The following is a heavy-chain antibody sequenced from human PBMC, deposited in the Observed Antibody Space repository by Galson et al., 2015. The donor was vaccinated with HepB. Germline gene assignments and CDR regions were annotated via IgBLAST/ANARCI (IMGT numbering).Heavy chain of an antibody. V-gene: IGHV3-72*01. CDR1: GFFFSDHY. Sequence: SLRLSCAASGFFFSDHYMDWVRQAPGKGLGWVGRSRNKANGYTTEYAASVKGRFTISRDDSMNSLHLQMNGLKIEDTAVYYCAMSPEAGTHHWGQGTLVTVSS. J-gene: IGHJ5*02. D-gene: IGHD1-1*01. CDR2: SRNKANGYTT. CDR3: AMSPEAGTHH.